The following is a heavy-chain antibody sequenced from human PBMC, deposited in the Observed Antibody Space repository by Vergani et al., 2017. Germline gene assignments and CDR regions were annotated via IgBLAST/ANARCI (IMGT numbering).Heavy chain of an antibody. J-gene: IGHJ6*02. CDR2: INHSGST. V-gene: IGHV4-34*01. D-gene: IGHD1-1*01. Sequence: QVQLQQWGAGLLKPSETLSLTCAVYGGSFSGYYWSWIRQPPGKGLEWIGEINHSGSTNYNPSLKSRVTISVDTSKNQFSLKLGSVTAADTAVYYCARGFVTPPWSVWGQGTTVTVSS. CDR1: GGSFSGYY. CDR3: ARGFVTPPWSV.